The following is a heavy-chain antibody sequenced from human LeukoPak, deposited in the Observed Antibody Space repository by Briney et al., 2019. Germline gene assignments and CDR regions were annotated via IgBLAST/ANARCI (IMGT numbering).Heavy chain of an antibody. V-gene: IGHV3-15*01. Sequence: PGGSLRLSCAASGFTFSNYWMSWVRQAPGKGLEWVGRIQSKTDGGTIDYAAPVKGRFTISRDDSKNMLFLQMNSLKSEDTGVYYCTTATGMIDHWGQGTLVTVSS. J-gene: IGHJ4*02. D-gene: IGHD1-14*01. CDR2: IQSKTDGGTI. CDR1: GFTFSNYW. CDR3: TTATGMIDH.